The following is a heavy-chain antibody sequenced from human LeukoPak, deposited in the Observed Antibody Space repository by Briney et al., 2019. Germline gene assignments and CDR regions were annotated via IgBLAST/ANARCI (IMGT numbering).Heavy chain of an antibody. J-gene: IGHJ6*02. V-gene: IGHV4-59*01. CDR3: ARDPSLGGTYYYGMDV. Sequence: SETLSLTCTVSGGSISSYYWSWIRQPPGKGLEWIGYIYYSGSTNYNPSLKSRVTISVDTPKNQFSLKLSSVTAADTAVYYCARDPSLGGTYYYGMDVWGQGTTVTVSS. CDR2: IYYSGST. D-gene: IGHD4-23*01. CDR1: GGSISSYY.